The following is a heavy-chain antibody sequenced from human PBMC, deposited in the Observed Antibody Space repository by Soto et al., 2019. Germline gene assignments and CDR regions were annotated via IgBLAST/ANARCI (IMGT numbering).Heavy chain of an antibody. J-gene: IGHJ4*02. V-gene: IGHV5-51*01. D-gene: IGHD2-2*01. CDR2: IYPDDPET. CDR1: GYSFLNYW. CDR3: ARPMDVHRTVYYAI. Sequence: LGESLKISCKGSGYSFLNYWIGWVRQMPGKDLEWIGIIYPDDPETRYSPSFQGRVTISVDRSITTTYLQWNTLQASDTAMYFCARPMDVHRTVYYAIWGQGNPVTVS.